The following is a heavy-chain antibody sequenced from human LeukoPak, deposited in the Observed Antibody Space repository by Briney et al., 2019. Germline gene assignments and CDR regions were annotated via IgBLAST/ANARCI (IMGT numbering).Heavy chain of an antibody. V-gene: IGHV1-69*13. J-gene: IGHJ4*02. CDR3: ASSLHYGDYETGNY. CDR2: IIPIFGTA. CDR1: GGTFSSYA. D-gene: IGHD4-17*01. Sequence: ASVKVSCKASGGTFSSYAISWVRQAPGQGLEWMGGIIPIFGTANYAQKFQGRVTITADESTSTAYMELSSLRSEDTAVYYCASSLHYGDYETGNYWGQGTLVTVSS.